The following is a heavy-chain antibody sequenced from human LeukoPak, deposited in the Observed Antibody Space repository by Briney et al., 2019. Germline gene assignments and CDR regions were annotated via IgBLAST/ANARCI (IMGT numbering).Heavy chain of an antibody. J-gene: IGHJ6*03. V-gene: IGHV1-18*01. Sequence: ASVKVSCKASGCTFTSYGISWVRQAPGQGLEWMGWISAYNGNTNYAQKLQGRVTMTTDTSTSTAYMELRSLRSDDTAVYYCARLVKNIVVVTAAYYYYMDVWGKGTTVTISS. CDR1: GCTFTSYG. CDR3: ARLVKNIVVVTAAYYYYMDV. D-gene: IGHD2-21*02. CDR2: ISAYNGNT.